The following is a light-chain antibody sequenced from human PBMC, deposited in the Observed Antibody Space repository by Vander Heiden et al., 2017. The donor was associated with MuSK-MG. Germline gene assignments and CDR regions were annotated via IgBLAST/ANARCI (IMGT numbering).Light chain of an antibody. V-gene: IGKV1-5*03. J-gene: IGKJ3*01. Sequence: DIKLIQSPSTLSASVGDRVTITCRASQSVSSWLAWYQQKPGKAPRLLIYKASSLQSGIPARFSASGSGTDFTLTISSLQPEDFATYYCQQCSNYGTFGPGTKVDLK. CDR2: KAS. CDR3: QQCSNYGT. CDR1: QSVSSW.